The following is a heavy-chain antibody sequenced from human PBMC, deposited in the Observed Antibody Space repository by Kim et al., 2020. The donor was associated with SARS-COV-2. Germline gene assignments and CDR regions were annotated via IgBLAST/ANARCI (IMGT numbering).Heavy chain of an antibody. CDR3: AKSGEYDYYYYGMDV. CDR1: GFTFSSYA. V-gene: IGHV3-23*01. D-gene: IGHD3-16*01. J-gene: IGHJ6*02. CDR2: ISGSGGST. Sequence: GFTFSSYAMSWVRQAPGKGLEWVSAISGSGGSTYYADSVKGRFTISRDNSKNTLYLQMNSLRAEDTAVYYCAKSGEYDYYYYGMDVWGQGTKVTV.